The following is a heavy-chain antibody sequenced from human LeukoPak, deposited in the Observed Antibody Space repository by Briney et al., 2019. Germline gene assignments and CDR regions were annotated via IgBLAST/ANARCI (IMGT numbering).Heavy chain of an antibody. CDR3: ARQRGYSGNYSSSSHFDY. Sequence: SETLSLTCTVSGGSISSGSYYWGWIRQPPGKGLEWIGSIYSSGSTYSNPSLKSRVTISADTSKNQFSLNLTSVTAADTAAYYCARQRGYSGNYSSSSHFDYWGQGALVTVSS. CDR2: IYSSGST. CDR1: GGSISSGSYY. D-gene: IGHD5-12*01. J-gene: IGHJ4*02. V-gene: IGHV4-39*01.